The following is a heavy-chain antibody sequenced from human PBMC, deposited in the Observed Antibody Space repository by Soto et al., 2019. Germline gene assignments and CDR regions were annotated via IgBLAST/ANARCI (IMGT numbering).Heavy chain of an antibody. CDR1: GYTFTSYA. V-gene: IGHV1-3*05. CDR3: AWSIVVVTALDY. D-gene: IGHD2-21*02. J-gene: IGHJ4*02. Sequence: QVQLVQSGAEEKKPGASVKVSCKASGYTFTSYAMHWVRQAPGQRLEWMGWINAGNGNTKYSQKFQGRVTITRDTSASTAYMELSSLRSEDTAVYYCAWSIVVVTALDYWRQGTLVTVSS. CDR2: INAGNGNT.